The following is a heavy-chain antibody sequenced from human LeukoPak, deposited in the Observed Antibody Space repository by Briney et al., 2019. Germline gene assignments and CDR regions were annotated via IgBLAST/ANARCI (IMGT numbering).Heavy chain of an antibody. CDR2: FYYSEST. D-gene: IGHD3-22*01. CDR1: GGSISSSSYY. J-gene: IGHJ4*02. Sequence: PSETLSLTCTVSGGSISSSSYYWGWIRQPPGKGLEWIGSFYYSESTYYTPSLKSRVTISVDTSKNQFSLKLSSVTAADTAVYYCARIGYYDSSGYHDYWGQGTLVTVSS. V-gene: IGHV4-39*07. CDR3: ARIGYYDSSGYHDY.